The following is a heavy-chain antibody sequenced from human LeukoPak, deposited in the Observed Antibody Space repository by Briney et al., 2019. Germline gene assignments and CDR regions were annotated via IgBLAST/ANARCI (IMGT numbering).Heavy chain of an antibody. CDR3: ARDTGIAVAGHYDY. CDR2: INPNSGGT. CDR1: GYTFTGYY. J-gene: IGHJ4*02. V-gene: IGHV1-2*04. D-gene: IGHD6-19*01. Sequence: ASVKVSCKASGYTFTGYYMHWVRQAPGQGLEWMGWINPNSGGTNYAQKFQGWVTMTRDTSISTAYMELSRLRSDDTAVYHCARDTGIAVAGHYDYWGQGTLVTVSS.